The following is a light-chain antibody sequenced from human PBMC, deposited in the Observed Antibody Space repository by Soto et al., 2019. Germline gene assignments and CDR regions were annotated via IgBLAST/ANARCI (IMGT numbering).Light chain of an antibody. CDR2: SSN. CDR1: SSNIGINT. V-gene: IGLV1-44*01. Sequence: QSVLTQPPSASGTPGQRVTISCSGSSSNIGINTVNWYQQLPGTAPKLLIYSSNQRPSGVPDRFSDSKSGTSASLAISGLQSEDEADYYCAAWDDSLNGPVFGTGTKLTVL. CDR3: AAWDDSLNGPV. J-gene: IGLJ1*01.